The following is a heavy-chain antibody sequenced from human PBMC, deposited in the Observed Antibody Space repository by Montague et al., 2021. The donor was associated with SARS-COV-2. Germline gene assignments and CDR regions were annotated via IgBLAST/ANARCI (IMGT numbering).Heavy chain of an antibody. D-gene: IGHD3-3*01. CDR2: IYNGGSST. J-gene: IGHJ3*02. CDR1: GFTFSSYA. Sequence: SLRLSCAASGFTFSSYAMNWVRQAPGKGLEWVSVIYNGGSSTYYSDSVKGRFTISRDNSKNTLYLQMNSLRAEDTAVYYCAKDVAIKHDFWSGYRYDAFDIWGQGTMVTVSS. CDR3: AKDVAIKHDFWSGYRYDAFDI. V-gene: IGHV3-23*03.